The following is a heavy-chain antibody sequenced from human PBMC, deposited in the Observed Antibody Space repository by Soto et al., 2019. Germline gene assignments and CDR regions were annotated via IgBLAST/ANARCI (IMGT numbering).Heavy chain of an antibody. J-gene: IGHJ4*02. D-gene: IGHD6-19*01. CDR2: IYHSGST. V-gene: IGHV4-34*01. CDR1: GGSFSGYY. CDR3: ARVAVAGTRVDY. Sequence: PSETLSLTCAVYGGSFSGYYWSWIRQPPGKGLEWIGEIYHSGSTNYNPSIKSRVTISVDKSKNQFSLKLSSVTAADTAVYYCARVAVAGTRVDYWGQGTLVTVSS.